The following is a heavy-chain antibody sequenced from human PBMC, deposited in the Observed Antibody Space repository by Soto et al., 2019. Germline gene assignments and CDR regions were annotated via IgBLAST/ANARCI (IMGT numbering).Heavy chain of an antibody. CDR3: AKVTKRAAAGRYEYYYYALDV. D-gene: IGHD6-13*01. CDR1: GFAFSTYA. V-gene: IGHV3-23*01. J-gene: IGHJ6*02. Sequence: PGGSLRLSCAAAGFAFSTYAMTWVRQAPGKGLEWVSVISGSGGSSYYAASVKGRFTISRDNSKNTLFLQMNGLRAEDTAVYYCAKVTKRAAAGRYEYYYYALDVWGQGTTVTVSS. CDR2: ISGSGGSS.